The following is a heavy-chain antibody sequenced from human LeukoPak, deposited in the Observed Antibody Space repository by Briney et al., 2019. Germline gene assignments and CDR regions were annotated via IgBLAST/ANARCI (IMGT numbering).Heavy chain of an antibody. CDR2: IIPIFGTA. CDR3: ARERAKYDILTGYFDY. V-gene: IGHV1-69*13. CDR1: GGTFSSYA. D-gene: IGHD3-9*01. J-gene: IGHJ4*02. Sequence: ASVKVTCKASGGTFSSYAISWVRQAPGQGLEWMGGIIPIFGTANYAQKFQGRVTITADESTSTAYMELSSLRSEDTAVYYCARERAKYDILTGYFDYWGQGTLVTASS.